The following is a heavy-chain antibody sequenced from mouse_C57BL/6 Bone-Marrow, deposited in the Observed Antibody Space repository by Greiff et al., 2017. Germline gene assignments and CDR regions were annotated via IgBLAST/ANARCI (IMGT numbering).Heavy chain of an antibody. CDR1: GYTFTSYW. CDR2: IDPSNSYT. Sequence: QVQLQQPGAELVMPGASVKLSCKASGYTFTSYWMHWVKQRPGQGLEWIGKIDPSNSYTNYNQKFKGKSTLTVDKSSSTAYMQLSRVTSEDSAEKYGARGGGYAMDYWGQGTSVTVSS. CDR3: ARGGGYAMDY. J-gene: IGHJ4*01. V-gene: IGHV1-69*01.